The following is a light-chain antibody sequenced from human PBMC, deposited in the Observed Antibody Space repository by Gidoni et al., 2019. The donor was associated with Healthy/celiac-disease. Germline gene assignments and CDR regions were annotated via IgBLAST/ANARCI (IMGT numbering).Light chain of an antibody. Sequence: QSVLTQPPSVSGAPGQRVTISCTGSSSTIGAGYEVHWYQQLPGPAPKLLIYGNSNRPSGVPDRFSGSKSGTSASLAITGLQAEDEADYYCQSYDSSLSGSVFGGGTKLTVL. CDR2: GNS. CDR3: QSYDSSLSGSV. CDR1: SSTIGAGYE. J-gene: IGLJ2*01. V-gene: IGLV1-40*01.